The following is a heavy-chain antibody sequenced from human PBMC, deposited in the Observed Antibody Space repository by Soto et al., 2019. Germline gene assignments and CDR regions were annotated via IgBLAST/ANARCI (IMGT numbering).Heavy chain of an antibody. CDR2: IYWDDDK. J-gene: IGHJ4*02. CDR1: GFSLSTSGVG. D-gene: IGHD4-17*01. CDR3: AHSLAASNYVDYEPINSFDY. Sequence: QITLKESGPTLVKPTQTLTLTCTFSGFSLSTSGVGVGWIRQPPGKALEWLALIYWDDDKRYSPSLKSRLTNTKDTSKHQVVLTMTNMDPVDTATYYCAHSLAASNYVDYEPINSFDYWGQGTLVTVSS. V-gene: IGHV2-5*02.